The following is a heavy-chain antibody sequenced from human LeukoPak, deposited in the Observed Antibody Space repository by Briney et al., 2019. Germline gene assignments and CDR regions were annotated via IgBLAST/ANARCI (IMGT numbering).Heavy chain of an antibody. V-gene: IGHV1-2*06. D-gene: IGHD3-22*01. CDR1: GYTFTGYY. J-gene: IGHJ4*02. CDR3: AMPRYGSRDGRVMIVNDY. CDR2: INPNSGGT. Sequence: ASVKVSCKASGYTFTGYYMHWVRQAPGQGLEWMGRINPNSGGTNYAQKFQGRVTITTDESTSTAYMELSSLRSEDTAVYYCAMPRYGSRDGRVMIVNDYWGQGTLVTVSS.